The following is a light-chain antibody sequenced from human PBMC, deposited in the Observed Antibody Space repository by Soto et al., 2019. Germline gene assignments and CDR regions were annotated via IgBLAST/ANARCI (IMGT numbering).Light chain of an antibody. J-gene: IGKJ5*01. CDR2: DES. CDR3: QHYHGWPIT. V-gene: IGKV3-15*01. CDR1: QSVSSQ. Sequence: VMTQSPATLSLSPGEGATVSCRASQSVSSQLAWYQHKPGQAPRILFYDESTRATGIPDRFSGSGSGTEFTLTISRLQSEDFAVYYCQHYHGWPITFGQGTRLEIK.